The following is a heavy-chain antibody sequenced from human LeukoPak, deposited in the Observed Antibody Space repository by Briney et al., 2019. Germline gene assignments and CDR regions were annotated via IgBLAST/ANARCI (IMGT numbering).Heavy chain of an antibody. CDR1: GYTFTSYG. CDR3: ARSSIIAAAGPYYFDY. CDR2: ISAYNGNT. V-gene: IGHV1-18*01. Sequence: GASVKVSCKASGYTFTSYGISWVRQAPGQGLEWMGWISAYNGNTNYAQKFQGRVTITADKSTSTAYMELSSLRSEDTAVYYYARSSIIAAAGPYYFDYWGQGTLVTVSS. D-gene: IGHD6-13*01. J-gene: IGHJ4*02.